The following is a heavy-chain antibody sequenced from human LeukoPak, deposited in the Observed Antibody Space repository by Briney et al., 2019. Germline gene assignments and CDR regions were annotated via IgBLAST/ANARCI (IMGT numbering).Heavy chain of an antibody. Sequence: ASVKVSCKASGYTFTSYGISWVRQAPGQGLEWMGWISAYNGNTNYAQKLQGRVTMTTDTSTSTAYMELRILRSDDTAVYYCALDNLYGGKEVDWGQGTLVTVSS. CDR2: ISAYNGNT. CDR3: ALDNLYGGKEVD. CDR1: GYTFTSYG. V-gene: IGHV1-18*01. D-gene: IGHD4-23*01. J-gene: IGHJ4*02.